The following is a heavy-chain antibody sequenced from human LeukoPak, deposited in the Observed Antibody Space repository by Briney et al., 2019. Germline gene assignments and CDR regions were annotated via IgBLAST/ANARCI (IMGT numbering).Heavy chain of an antibody. CDR1: GYTFTSHD. Sequence: ASVKVSCKASGYTFTSHDINWVRQATGQGLEWMGWMNPNSGNTGYAQRFQGRVTMTRNTSISTAYMELSSLRSEDTAVYYCARGRGSGWYDYYYYYMDVWGKGTTVTISS. D-gene: IGHD6-19*01. J-gene: IGHJ6*03. CDR3: ARGRGSGWYDYYYYYMDV. V-gene: IGHV1-8*02. CDR2: MNPNSGNT.